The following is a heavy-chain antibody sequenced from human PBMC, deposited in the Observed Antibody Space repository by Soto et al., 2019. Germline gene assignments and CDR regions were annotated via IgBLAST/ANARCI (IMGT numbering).Heavy chain of an antibody. J-gene: IGHJ4*02. Sequence: SETLSHTCPLSGASINSYYWSWIRQPPGKGLEWIGYIYYSGSTNYNPSLKSRVTISVDTSKNQFSLKLSSVTAADTAVYYCARYSGSYYVWGQGTLVTVSS. V-gene: IGHV4-59*01. CDR1: GASINSYY. CDR2: IYYSGST. CDR3: ARYSGSYYV. D-gene: IGHD1-26*01.